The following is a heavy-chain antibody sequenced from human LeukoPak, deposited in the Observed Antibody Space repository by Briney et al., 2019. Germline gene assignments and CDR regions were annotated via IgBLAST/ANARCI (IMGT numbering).Heavy chain of an antibody. V-gene: IGHV4-39*07. J-gene: IGHJ4*02. CDR2: IFYSGST. CDR1: SGSISTSNYY. CDR3: ARDTSPTVDYYDSSGYSN. D-gene: IGHD3-22*01. Sequence: SETLSLTCTVSSGSISTSNYYWGWARQPPGKALEWIGNIFYSGSTYYSPSLKSRVTISLDTSRNQFSLRLSSVTAADTAVYYCARDTSPTVDYYDSSGYSNWGQGTLVTVSS.